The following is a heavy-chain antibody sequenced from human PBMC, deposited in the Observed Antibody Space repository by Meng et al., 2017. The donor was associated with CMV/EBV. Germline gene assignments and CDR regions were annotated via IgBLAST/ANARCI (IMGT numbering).Heavy chain of an antibody. D-gene: IGHD1-14*01. J-gene: IGHJ6*02. CDR2: INHSGST. V-gene: IGHV4-34*01. CDR1: GGSFSGYY. CDR3: ARGLGRKPHYYYYYGMDV. Sequence: SETLSLTCAVHGGSFSGYYWSWIRQPPGKGLEWIGEINHSGSTNYNPSLKSRVTISVDTSKNQFSLKLSSVTAADTAVYYCARGLGRKPHYYYYYGMDVWGQGTTVTVSS.